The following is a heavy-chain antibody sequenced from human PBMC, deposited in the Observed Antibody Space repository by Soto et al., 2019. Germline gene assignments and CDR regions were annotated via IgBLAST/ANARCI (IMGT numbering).Heavy chain of an antibody. Sequence: QVYLVQSGAXVKKPGSSVKISYKASGGIFSSNTINWVRQAAGQGLEWMGGIIPLFGTANYAEKFQGRVTITADKSTKTEYMELTSLRSEDTAVYYCASKAACGGDCYAFDSWGQGTLVTVSS. D-gene: IGHD2-21*02. J-gene: IGHJ4*02. CDR3: ASKAACGGDCYAFDS. V-gene: IGHV1-69*06. CDR2: IIPLFGTA. CDR1: GGIFSSNT.